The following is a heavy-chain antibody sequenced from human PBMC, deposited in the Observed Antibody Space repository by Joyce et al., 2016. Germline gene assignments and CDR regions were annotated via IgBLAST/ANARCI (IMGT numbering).Heavy chain of an antibody. CDR3: ARNGKGFYGMDV. CDR2: INPNRGGT. V-gene: IGHV1-2*02. CDR1: GYTFTGHY. Sequence: QVQLVQSGAEVKTPGASVKVSCKASGYTFTGHYLYWVRQAPGQGLEWMGWINPNRGGTNYAQKVQGRVTMTRDTSISTAYMELSRLRSDDTAVYYCARNGKGFYGMDVWGQGTTVTVSS. J-gene: IGHJ6*02.